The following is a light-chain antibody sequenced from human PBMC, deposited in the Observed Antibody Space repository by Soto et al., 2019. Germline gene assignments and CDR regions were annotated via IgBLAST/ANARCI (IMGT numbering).Light chain of an antibody. CDR2: GAS. CDR1: QSIGTN. Sequence: ETVMTQSPATLSVSPGDRVTLSCRASQSIGTNLLWLQQSPGQPPRLLISGASDRVAGVPDRFSGSGSGTDFTLTISGLQSEDCAVYYCQQLNSYPPAFTFGGGTKVEIK. CDR3: QQLNSYPPAFT. V-gene: IGKV3-15*01. J-gene: IGKJ4*01.